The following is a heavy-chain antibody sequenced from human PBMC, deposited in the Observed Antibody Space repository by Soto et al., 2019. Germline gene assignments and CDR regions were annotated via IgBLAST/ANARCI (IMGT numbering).Heavy chain of an antibody. V-gene: IGHV4-39*01. Sequence: SETLSLTCTDSGGSISSSGYYWGWIRQPPGKGLEWIGSIYYSGSTYYNPSLKSRVTISVDTSKNQFSLKLSSVTAADTAVYYCAFSGGSMDVWGKGTTVTVSS. CDR3: AFSGGSMDV. CDR1: GGSISSSGYY. D-gene: IGHD2-15*01. CDR2: IYYSGST. J-gene: IGHJ6*03.